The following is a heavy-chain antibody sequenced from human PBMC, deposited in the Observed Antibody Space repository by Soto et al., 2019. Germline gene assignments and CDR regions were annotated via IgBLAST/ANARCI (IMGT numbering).Heavy chain of an antibody. Sequence: GESLKISCKGSGYSFTSYWIGWVRQMPGKGLEWTGIIYPGDSDTRYSPSFQGQVTISADKSISTAYLQWSSLKASDTAMYYCARAPLYYDILTGYCYFDYWGQGTLVTVSS. CDR2: IYPGDSDT. CDR3: ARAPLYYDILTGYCYFDY. J-gene: IGHJ4*02. CDR1: GYSFTSYW. V-gene: IGHV5-51*01. D-gene: IGHD3-9*01.